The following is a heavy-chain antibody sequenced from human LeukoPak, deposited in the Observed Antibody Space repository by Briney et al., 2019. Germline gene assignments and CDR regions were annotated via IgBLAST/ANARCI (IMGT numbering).Heavy chain of an antibody. D-gene: IGHD3-16*02. Sequence: PGGSLRLSCAASGFTFSTSWVHWVRQAPGKGLVWVSRINSDGSTIDYADSVKGRFTISRDNAKNTLYLQMNSLRVEDMATYYCARAGSFRFDYWGQGTLVTVSS. J-gene: IGHJ4*02. CDR2: INSDGSTI. V-gene: IGHV3-74*01. CDR1: GFTFSTSW. CDR3: ARAGSFRFDY.